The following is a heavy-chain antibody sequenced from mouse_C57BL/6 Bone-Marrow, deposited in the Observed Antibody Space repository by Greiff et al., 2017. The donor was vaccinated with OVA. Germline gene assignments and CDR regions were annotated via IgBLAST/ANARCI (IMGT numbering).Heavy chain of an antibody. CDR3: ARCIIYDGYYIDY. Sequence: EVQVVESGGGLVQPGGSLKLSCAASGFTFSDYYMYWVRQTPEKRLEWVAYISNGGGSTYYPDTVKGRFTISRDNAKNTLYLQMSRLKSEDTAMYYCARCIIYDGYYIDYWGQGTTLTVSS. CDR1: GFTFSDYY. J-gene: IGHJ2*01. D-gene: IGHD2-3*01. CDR2: ISNGGGST. V-gene: IGHV5-12*01.